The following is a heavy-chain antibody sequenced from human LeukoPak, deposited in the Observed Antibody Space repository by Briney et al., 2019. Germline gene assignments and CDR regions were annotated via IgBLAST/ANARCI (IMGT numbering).Heavy chain of an antibody. V-gene: IGHV3-23*01. D-gene: IGHD6-13*01. CDR1: GFTFSSYA. CDR3: AKHTGGYCSSPPDF. CDR2: FSGSGVTA. J-gene: IGHJ4*02. Sequence: GGSLRLSCVGSGFTFSSYAMRWVRQAPGKGLEWVSSFSGSGVTAYYADSVRGRFTISRDNSKNTLYLHMNSLTAEDTAIYYCAKHTGGYCSSPPDFWGQGTLVTVSS.